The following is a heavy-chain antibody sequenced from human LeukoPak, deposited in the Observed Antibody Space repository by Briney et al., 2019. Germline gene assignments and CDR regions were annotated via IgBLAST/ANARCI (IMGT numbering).Heavy chain of an antibody. Sequence: GGSLTLSCAASGFTFSSYAMSWVRQAPGEGLEWVSSISGSGGSTYYADSVRGRFIISRDSSKNTLFLQMNSLRTEDSAVYYCAKGWMFGDLLNCWGQGTLVTVSS. CDR3: AKGWMFGDLLNC. J-gene: IGHJ4*02. CDR2: ISGSGGST. V-gene: IGHV3-23*01. D-gene: IGHD3-10*02. CDR1: GFTFSSYA.